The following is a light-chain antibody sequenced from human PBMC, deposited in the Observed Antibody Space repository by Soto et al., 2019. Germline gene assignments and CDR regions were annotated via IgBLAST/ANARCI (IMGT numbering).Light chain of an antibody. Sequence: QSVLTQPGSVSGSPGQSITIYCTGTSSDVGSYNLVSWYQQHPGKAPKLMIYEGSKRPSGVSNRFSGSKSGNTASLTISGLQAEDEADYYCCSYAGSHYVFGTGTKVTVL. J-gene: IGLJ1*01. V-gene: IGLV2-23*01. CDR1: SSDVGSYNL. CDR3: CSYAGSHYV. CDR2: EGS.